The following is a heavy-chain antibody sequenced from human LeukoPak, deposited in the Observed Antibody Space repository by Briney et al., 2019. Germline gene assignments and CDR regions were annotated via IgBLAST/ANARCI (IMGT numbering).Heavy chain of an antibody. CDR2: INPSGGST. J-gene: IGHJ5*02. CDR1: DYTFTSYY. Sequence: ASVKVSCTASDYTFTSYYMHWVRQAPGQGLEWMGIINPSGGSTSYAQKFQGRVTMTRDTSTSTVYMELSSLRSEDTAVYYCARVKLSRSSGYSTNWFDPWGQGTLVTVSS. CDR3: ARVKLSRSSGYSTNWFDP. D-gene: IGHD6-13*01. V-gene: IGHV1-46*01.